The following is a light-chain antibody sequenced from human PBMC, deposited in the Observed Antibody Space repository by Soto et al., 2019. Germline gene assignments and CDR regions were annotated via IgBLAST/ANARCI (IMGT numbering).Light chain of an antibody. Sequence: QSALTQPASVSGSPGQSITISCTGTSSDVGGYNYVSWYQQHPGKAPKLMIYEVSNRPSGVSNRFSGSKSGNTASLTISGLQAEDDADYYCSSYTSSSISYVVFGGGTKLTVL. J-gene: IGLJ2*01. V-gene: IGLV2-14*01. CDR1: SSDVGGYNY. CDR3: SSYTSSSISYVV. CDR2: EVS.